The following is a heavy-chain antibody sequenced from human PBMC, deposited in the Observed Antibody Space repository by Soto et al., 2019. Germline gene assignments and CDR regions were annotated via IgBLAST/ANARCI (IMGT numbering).Heavy chain of an antibody. J-gene: IGHJ6*02. CDR1: GFTFSNYA. Sequence: GGSLRLSCAASGFTFSNYAMHWARQAPGKGLEWVAVISYDGSNEYYADSVKGRFTISRDNSKNTLYLQMNSLRAEDTAVYYCAKGVVPAAAYEGPRYYGMDVWGQGTTVTVSS. D-gene: IGHD2-2*01. V-gene: IGHV3-30*18. CDR2: ISYDGSNE. CDR3: AKGVVPAAAYEGPRYYGMDV.